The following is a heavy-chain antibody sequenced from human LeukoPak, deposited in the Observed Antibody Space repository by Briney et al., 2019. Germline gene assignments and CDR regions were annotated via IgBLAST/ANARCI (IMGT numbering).Heavy chain of an antibody. J-gene: IGHJ4*02. CDR1: RYTFTSYG. V-gene: IGHV1-18*01. CDR2: ISAYNGNT. CDR3: ARGGIQLWSRSPFDY. D-gene: IGHD5-18*01. Sequence: GASVKVSCKASRYTFTSYGISWVRQAPGQGLEWMGWISAYNGNTNYAQKLQGRVTMTTDTSTSTAYMELRSLRSDDTAVYYCARGGIQLWSRSPFDYWGQGTLVTVSS.